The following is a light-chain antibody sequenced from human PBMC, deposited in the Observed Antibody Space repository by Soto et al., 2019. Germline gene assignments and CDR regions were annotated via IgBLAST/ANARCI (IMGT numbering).Light chain of an antibody. CDR1: QGISSW. CDR2: AAS. J-gene: IGKJ1*01. Sequence: IQVTQSPSSLSASVGDRVTITCRASQGISSWLVWYQQKPGKAPKLLIYAASSLQSGVPSRFSGSGSGTEFTLTISSLQPDDFATYYCQHYNSYSEAFGQGTKVDI. V-gene: IGKV1-5*01. CDR3: QHYNSYSEA.